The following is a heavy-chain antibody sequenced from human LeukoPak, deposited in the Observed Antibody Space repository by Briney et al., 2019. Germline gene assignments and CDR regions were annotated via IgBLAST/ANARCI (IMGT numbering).Heavy chain of an antibody. CDR1: GYTFTGYY. D-gene: IGHD4-17*01. CDR3: ARVYGDYSGDFDY. J-gene: IGHJ4*02. Sequence: RASVKVSCKASGYTFTGYYMHWVRQAPGQGLEWMGWINPNRGGTNYAQKFQGRVTTTRDTSISTAYMELSRLRSDDTAVYYCARVYGDYSGDFDYWGQGTLVTVSS. CDR2: INPNRGGT. V-gene: IGHV1-2*02.